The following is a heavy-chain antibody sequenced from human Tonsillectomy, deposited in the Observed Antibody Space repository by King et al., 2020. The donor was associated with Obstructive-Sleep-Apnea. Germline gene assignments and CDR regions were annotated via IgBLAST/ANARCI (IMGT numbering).Heavy chain of an antibody. Sequence: VQLVESGGGLVQPGGSLRLSCAASGFTFSSHWMTWVRQAPGKGLEWGANIKEDGSETHYVESVKGRFTGSRDNAKNSLYLQMDSLRAEDTAFYYCAREYWGPEYWGQGPLVTVSS. V-gene: IGHV3-7*01. CDR3: AREYWGPEY. CDR2: IKEDGSET. CDR1: GFTFSSHW. J-gene: IGHJ4*02. D-gene: IGHD3-16*01.